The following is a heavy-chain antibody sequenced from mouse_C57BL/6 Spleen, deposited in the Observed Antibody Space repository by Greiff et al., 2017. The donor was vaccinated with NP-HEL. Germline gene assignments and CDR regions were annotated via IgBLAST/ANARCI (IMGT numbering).Heavy chain of an antibody. CDR2: IYPRSGNT. CDR3: ARSVYEEYAMDY. J-gene: IGHJ4*01. CDR1: GYTFTSYG. V-gene: IGHV1-81*01. D-gene: IGHD2-3*01. Sequence: QVQLKESGAELARPGASVKLSCKASGYTFTSYGISWVKQRTGQGLEWIGEIYPRSGNTYYNEKFKRKATLTADKSSSTAYMELRSLTSEDSAVYSCARSVYEEYAMDYWGQGTSVTVSS.